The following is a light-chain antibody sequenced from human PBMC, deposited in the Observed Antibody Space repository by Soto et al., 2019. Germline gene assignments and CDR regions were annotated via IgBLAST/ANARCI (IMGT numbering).Light chain of an antibody. V-gene: IGKV3-11*01. CDR2: DAS. Sequence: EIVLTQSPATLSLSPGERATLSCRASQSVSSYLAWYQQKPGQAPRLLIYDASNRATGIPARSSGSGSGTDFTLTISSLEPEEFAVYYGQQRSNWPPTFGRGTKVDIK. CDR3: QQRSNWPPT. J-gene: IGKJ3*01. CDR1: QSVSSY.